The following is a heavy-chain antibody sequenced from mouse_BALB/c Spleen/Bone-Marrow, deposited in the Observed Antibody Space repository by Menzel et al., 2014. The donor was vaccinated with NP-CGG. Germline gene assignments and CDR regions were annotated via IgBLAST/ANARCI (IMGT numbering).Heavy chain of an antibody. CDR2: ILPGSGTT. V-gene: IGHV1-9*01. Sequence: LVESGAELMKPGASVKISCKATGYTFSSYWIEWVKQRPGLGLEWIGEILPGSGTTNFNEKFKGKATFTADTSSNTAYMQLSSLTSEDSAVYYCARAPYWGQGTLVTVSA. CDR1: GYTFSSYW. J-gene: IGHJ3*01. CDR3: ARAPY.